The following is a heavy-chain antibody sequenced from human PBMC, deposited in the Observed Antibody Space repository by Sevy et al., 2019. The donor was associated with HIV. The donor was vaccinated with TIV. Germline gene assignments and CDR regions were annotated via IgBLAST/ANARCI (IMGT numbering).Heavy chain of an antibody. D-gene: IGHD6-6*01. CDR3: AKEATRYSISSGRFDY. CDR1: GFTFSSYG. J-gene: IGHJ4*02. CDR2: ISYDGSDK. Sequence: GGSLRLSCAASGFTFSSYGMQWVRQASGKGLEWVAVISYDGSDKYYGYSVRGRFTISRDNSKNTLYLQMNSLRGEDTGLYYCAKEATRYSISSGRFDYWGQGTLVTVSS. V-gene: IGHV3-30*18.